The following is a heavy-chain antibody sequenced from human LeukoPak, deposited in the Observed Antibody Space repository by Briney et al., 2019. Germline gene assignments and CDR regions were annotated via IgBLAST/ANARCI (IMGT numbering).Heavy chain of an antibody. D-gene: IGHD3-16*02. V-gene: IGHV3-48*04. Sequence: GGSLRLSCAASGFTFSSYSMNWVRQAPGKGLEWVSYISSSGSTIYYADSVKGRFTISRDNAKNSLYLQMNSLRAEDTAVYYCARDWGRYPNWFDPWGQGTLVTVSS. J-gene: IGHJ5*02. CDR3: ARDWGRYPNWFDP. CDR2: ISSSGSTI. CDR1: GFTFSSYS.